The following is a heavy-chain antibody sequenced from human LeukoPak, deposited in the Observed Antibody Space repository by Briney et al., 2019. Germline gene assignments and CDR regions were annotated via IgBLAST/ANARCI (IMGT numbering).Heavy chain of an antibody. D-gene: IGHD3-16*02. V-gene: IGHV3-7*01. J-gene: IGHJ4*02. CDR2: IKHDGSEE. Sequence: PGGSLRVSCVASGLSISGQWMNWVRQAPGQGLEWVANIKHDGSEEYYVDSVKGRFTVSRDDGRNSVSLQMNSVRAEDTAVYYCGYTNNFYHWGQGTLVVVSS. CDR3: GYTNNFYH. CDR1: GLSISGQW.